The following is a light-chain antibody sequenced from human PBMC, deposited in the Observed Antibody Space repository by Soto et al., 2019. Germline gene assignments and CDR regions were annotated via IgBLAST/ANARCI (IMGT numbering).Light chain of an antibody. Sequence: DIVMTQSPCPLSLSPWETATLSCRASQSVSSNYVAWFHQKPGQAPRLLIYGASSRATGVPDRFSASGSGTDFTLTISRLEPEDFAVYYCQQYGRSPFTFGPGIKVDIK. CDR2: GAS. CDR3: QQYGRSPFT. CDR1: QSVSSNY. V-gene: IGKV3-20*01. J-gene: IGKJ3*01.